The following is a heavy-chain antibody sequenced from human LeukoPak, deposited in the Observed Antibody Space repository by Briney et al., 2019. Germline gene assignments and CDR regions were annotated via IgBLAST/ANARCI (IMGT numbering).Heavy chain of an antibody. Sequence: PGGSLRLSCAASGFTFSSYEMNWVRQAPGKGLEWASYISSSAGTIYYADSVKGRFTISRDNAKNSLYLQMNSLRAEDTAVYYCARGPNTSGWSYWGQGTLVTVSS. D-gene: IGHD6-19*01. V-gene: IGHV3-48*03. CDR2: ISSSAGTI. CDR3: ARGPNTSGWSY. CDR1: GFTFSSYE. J-gene: IGHJ4*02.